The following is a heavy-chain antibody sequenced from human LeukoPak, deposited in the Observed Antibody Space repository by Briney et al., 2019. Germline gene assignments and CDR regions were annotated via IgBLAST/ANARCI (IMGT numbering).Heavy chain of an antibody. CDR3: VRVSLTRLIPIDY. CDR2: INSNSGGT. V-gene: IGHV1-2*02. CDR1: GYTFTAYY. D-gene: IGHD6-6*01. J-gene: IGHJ4*02. Sequence: GASVKVSCKASGYTFTAYYLHWVRQAPGQGLEWMGWINSNSGGTNSAQKFQGRVTMTRDTSISTAYMELSRLRSDDTAVYYCVRVSLTRLIPIDYWGQGTLVTVSS.